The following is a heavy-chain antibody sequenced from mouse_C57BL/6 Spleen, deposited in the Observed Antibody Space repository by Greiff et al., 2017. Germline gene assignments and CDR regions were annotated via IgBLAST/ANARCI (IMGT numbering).Heavy chain of an antibody. CDR3: ARSGAIVTTSGYSAMDY. CDR1: GYTFTDYN. J-gene: IGHJ4*01. D-gene: IGHD2-5*01. CDR2: INPNNGGT. V-gene: IGHV1-18*01. Sequence: EVLLQQSGPELVKPGASVKIPCKASGYTFTDYNMDWVKQSHGKSLEWIGDINPNNGGTIYNQKFKGKATLTVDQSSSTAYMELRSLTSEDTAVYYCARSGAIVTTSGYSAMDYWGQGTSVTVSS.